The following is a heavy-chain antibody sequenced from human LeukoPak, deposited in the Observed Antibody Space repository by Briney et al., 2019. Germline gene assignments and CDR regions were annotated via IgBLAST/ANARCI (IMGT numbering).Heavy chain of an antibody. J-gene: IGHJ6*03. CDR2: IIPIFGTA. D-gene: IGHD1-1*01. CDR1: GGTFSSYA. V-gene: IGHV1-69*13. Sequence: GASVKVSCKASGGTFSSYAISWVRQAPGQGLEWMGGIIPIFGTANYAQKFQGRVTITADESTSTAYMELSSLRSEDTAVYYCARDHVHPLGYYYYYYMDVWGKGTTVTVSS. CDR3: ARDHVHPLGYYYYYYMDV.